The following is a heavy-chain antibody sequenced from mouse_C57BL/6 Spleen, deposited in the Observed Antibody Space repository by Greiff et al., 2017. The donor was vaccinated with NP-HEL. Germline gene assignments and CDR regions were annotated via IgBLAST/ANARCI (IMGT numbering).Heavy chain of an antibody. CDR1: GYTFTSYW. Sequence: QVQLQQPGAELVKPGASVKMSCKASGYTFTSYWITWVKQRPGQGLEWIGDIYPGSGSTNYNEKFKSKATLTVDTSSSTAYMQLSSLTAEDSAVYYCARGGTYYGSSAYLDYWGQGTTLTVSS. V-gene: IGHV1-55*01. CDR3: ARGGTYYGSSAYLDY. CDR2: IYPGSGST. J-gene: IGHJ2*01. D-gene: IGHD1-1*01.